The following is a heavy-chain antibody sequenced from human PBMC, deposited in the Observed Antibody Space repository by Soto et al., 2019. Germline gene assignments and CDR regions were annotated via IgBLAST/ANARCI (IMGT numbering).Heavy chain of an antibody. J-gene: IGHJ1*01. V-gene: IGHV1-46*03. CDR2: INPSGGST. Sequence: ASVKVSCKASGYTFTSYYMHWVRQAPGQGLEWMGIINPSGGSTSYAQKFQGRITMTRDTSTSTVYMELSSLRSEDTAVYYCARDHVAGRGRGTTFTEYFQHWGQGTLVTVSS. CDR3: ARDHVAGRGRGTTFTEYFQH. D-gene: IGHD1-7*01. CDR1: GYTFTSYY.